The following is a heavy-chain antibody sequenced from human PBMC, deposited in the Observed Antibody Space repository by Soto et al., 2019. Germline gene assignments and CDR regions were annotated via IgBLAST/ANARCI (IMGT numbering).Heavy chain of an antibody. CDR2: ISDSGGVT. Sequence: GGSLRLSCAASGFTFTSYDMTWVRQAPGTGLEWVSVISDSGGVTYSADSVKGRFTISRDNSKNTLYLQMNSLRAEDTAEYYCARSFYYYDSSGRRVPDGMDVWRQGTTVTVSS. D-gene: IGHD3-22*01. V-gene: IGHV3-23*01. CDR1: GFTFTSYD. CDR3: ARSFYYYDSSGRRVPDGMDV. J-gene: IGHJ6*02.